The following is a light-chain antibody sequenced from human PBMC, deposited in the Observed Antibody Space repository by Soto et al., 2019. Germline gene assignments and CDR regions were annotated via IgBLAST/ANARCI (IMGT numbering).Light chain of an antibody. CDR3: MQALQTWT. V-gene: IGKV2-28*01. CDR2: LGS. J-gene: IGKJ1*01. CDR1: QSLLHSNGYNF. Sequence: EIVMTQSPLSLPVTPGEPASISCRSSQSLLHSNGYNFSNWYLQKPGQSPQLLIFLGSNRASGVPDRFSGSGSGTDFTLKISRVEAEDVGVYYCMQALQTWTFGQGTKVEIK.